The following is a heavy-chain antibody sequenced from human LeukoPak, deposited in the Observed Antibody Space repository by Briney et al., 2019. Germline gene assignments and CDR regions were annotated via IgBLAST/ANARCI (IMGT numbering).Heavy chain of an antibody. CDR3: ARAGTGDSDY. V-gene: IGHV1-69*05. J-gene: IGHJ4*02. D-gene: IGHD3/OR15-3a*01. CDR2: IIPICGTA. CDR1: GGTFSSYA. Sequence: RASVKVSCKASGGTFSSYAISWVRQAPGQGLEWMGRIIPICGTANYAQKFQGIVTITTDESTSTAYMELSSMRSEDTAVYYCARAGTGDSDYWGQGTLVTVSS.